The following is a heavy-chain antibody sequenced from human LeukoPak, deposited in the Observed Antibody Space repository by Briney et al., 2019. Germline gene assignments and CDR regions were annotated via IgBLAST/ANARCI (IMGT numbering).Heavy chain of an antibody. J-gene: IGHJ4*02. V-gene: IGHV3-30*02. Sequence: GGSLRLSCAGSGFAFNDYGMSWVSQAPGKGLKWVAFIRHDGTNKFYADSVKGRFTISRDNSRNTLFLQMNSLRAEDTAVYYCARDLYPAGEWAYWGQGTLVAVSS. CDR1: GFAFNDYG. CDR3: ARDLYPAGEWAY. D-gene: IGHD3-10*01. CDR2: IRHDGTNK.